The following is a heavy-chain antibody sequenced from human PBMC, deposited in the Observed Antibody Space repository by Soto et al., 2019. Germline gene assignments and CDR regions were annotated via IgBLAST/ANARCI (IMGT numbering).Heavy chain of an antibody. J-gene: IGHJ4*02. CDR1: GLPFSGYA. Sequence: XESLSLFCAASGLPFSGYAMHWVRQAPGKGLEWVAVISYDGSNKYYADSVKGRFTISRDNSKNTLYLQMNSLRAEDTAVYYCARHTTAAGIDYWGQGTLVTVSS. CDR2: ISYDGSNK. D-gene: IGHD6-13*01. V-gene: IGHV3-30-3*01. CDR3: ARHTTAAGIDY.